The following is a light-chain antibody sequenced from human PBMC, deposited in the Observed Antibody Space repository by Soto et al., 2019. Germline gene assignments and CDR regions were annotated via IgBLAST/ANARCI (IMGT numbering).Light chain of an antibody. Sequence: QPVLTQSSSASASLRSSVKLTCTLSSGHSNDIIAWHQQQPGKAPRYLMKLEGSGNYNKGSGVPDRFSGSSSGADRYLTISNLQFEDEADYYCETWDSNTWVFGGGTKVTVL. V-gene: IGLV4-60*02. CDR1: SGHSNDI. J-gene: IGLJ3*02. CDR2: LEGSGNY. CDR3: ETWDSNTWV.